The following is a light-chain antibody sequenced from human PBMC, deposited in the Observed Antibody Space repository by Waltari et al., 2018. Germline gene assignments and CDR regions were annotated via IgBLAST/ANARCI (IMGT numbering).Light chain of an antibody. J-gene: IGKJ1*01. Sequence: DVAMTQSPLSLPVTLGQPASISCRSSQSLVSSDGNTYFHWFQQRPGQAPRRLLYKVSNRDSGVPDRFSGSGSGTDFTLRISRVEAEDVGVYYCMQGTHWPWTFGQGTKVEIK. V-gene: IGKV2-30*01. CDR2: KVS. CDR1: QSLVSSDGNTY. CDR3: MQGTHWPWT.